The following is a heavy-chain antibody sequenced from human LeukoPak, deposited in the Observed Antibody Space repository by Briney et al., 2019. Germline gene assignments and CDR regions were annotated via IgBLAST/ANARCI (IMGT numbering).Heavy chain of an antibody. CDR2: IKHGGSEK. CDR1: GFTFSRDW. D-gene: IGHD3-3*01. J-gene: IGHJ4*02. CDR3: TRDFGRSSYYFDF. Sequence: GGSLRLSCAASGFTFSRDWMSWVRQAPGKGLEWVANIKHGGSEKLYVDSVKGRFTISRDDAKNLLFLEMNSLRAEDTAVYYCTRDFGRSSYYFDFWGQGTLVTVSS. V-gene: IGHV3-7*01.